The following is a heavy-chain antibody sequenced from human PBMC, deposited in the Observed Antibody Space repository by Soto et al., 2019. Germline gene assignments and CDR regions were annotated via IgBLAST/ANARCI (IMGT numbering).Heavy chain of an antibody. CDR2: ISYDGSNK. CDR1: GFTFSSYA. Sequence: QVQLVESGGGVVQPGRSLRLSCAASGFTFSSYAMHWVRQAPGKGLEWVAVISYDGSNKYYADSVKGRFTFSRDSSKNTMYLQMNSLRAEDTAVYYCARAPPFDGDYPLDWDFDLWGRGTLVTVSS. CDR3: ARAPPFDGDYPLDWDFDL. D-gene: IGHD4-17*01. J-gene: IGHJ2*01. V-gene: IGHV3-30-3*01.